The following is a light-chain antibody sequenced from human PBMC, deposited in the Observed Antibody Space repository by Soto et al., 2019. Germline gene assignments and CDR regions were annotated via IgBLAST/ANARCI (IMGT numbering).Light chain of an antibody. V-gene: IGLV1-47*01. CDR3: AAWDDSLSVVV. CDR1: SSNIGSNY. J-gene: IGLJ2*01. CDR2: RNN. Sequence: QSVLTQPPSASGTPGQRVTISCSGSSSNIGSNYVYWYQQLPGTAPKLLIYRNNQRPSGVPDGFSGSKSSTSASLAISGLRCEDEADYYCAAWDDSLSVVVFGGGTQLTVL.